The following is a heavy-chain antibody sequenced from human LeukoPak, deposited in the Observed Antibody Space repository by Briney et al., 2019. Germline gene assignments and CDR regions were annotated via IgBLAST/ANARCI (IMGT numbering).Heavy chain of an antibody. D-gene: IGHD1-26*01. CDR1: GFTFSSYG. V-gene: IGHV3-23*01. Sequence: GGSLRLSCAASGFTFSSYGISWVRQAPGKGLEWVAAISGSGFNTYYADSVKGRFTISRDNSKNTLYLQMNSLRAEDTAVYYCAKSGGIVGATTVYWGQGTLVTVSS. J-gene: IGHJ4*02. CDR3: AKSGGIVGATTVY. CDR2: ISGSGFNT.